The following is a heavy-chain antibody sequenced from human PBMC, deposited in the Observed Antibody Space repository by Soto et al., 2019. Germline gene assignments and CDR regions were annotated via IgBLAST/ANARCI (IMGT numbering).Heavy chain of an antibody. J-gene: IGHJ5*02. CDR2: ISGSGGST. D-gene: IGHD6-6*01. CDR3: SKDPYVGWQLSYNWFDP. Sequence: EVQLLESGGGLVQPGGSLRLSCAASGFTFSSYAMSWVRQAPGKGLEWVSAISGSGGSTYYADSVKGRFTISRDNSKYTLYLQMNRLRAEDTAVYYCSKDPYVGWQLSYNWFDPWGQGTLVTVSS. CDR1: GFTFSSYA. V-gene: IGHV3-23*01.